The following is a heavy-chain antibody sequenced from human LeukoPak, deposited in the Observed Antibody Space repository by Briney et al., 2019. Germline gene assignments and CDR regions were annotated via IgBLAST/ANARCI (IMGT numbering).Heavy chain of an antibody. Sequence: SETLSLTCTVSGGSISSYYWSWIRQPAGKGLEWIGRIYTGGSTNYNPPLKGRVTISVDTSKNQFSLKLSSVTAADTAVYYCARGETTIFGVVIGPWGQGTLVTVSS. CDR3: ARGETTIFGVVIGP. J-gene: IGHJ5*02. CDR2: IYTGGST. V-gene: IGHV4-4*07. CDR1: GGSISSYY. D-gene: IGHD3-3*01.